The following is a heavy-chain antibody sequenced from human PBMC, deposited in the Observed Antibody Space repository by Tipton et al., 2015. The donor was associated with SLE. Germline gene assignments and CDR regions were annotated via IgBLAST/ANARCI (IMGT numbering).Heavy chain of an antibody. D-gene: IGHD2-2*01. V-gene: IGHV4-38-2*02. J-gene: IGHJ1*01. CDR1: GYSISSGYY. CDR3: AVGYCSSVSCQREYFQH. CDR2: IYHSGSI. Sequence: TLSLTCTVSGYSISSGYYWGWIRQPPGKGLEWIGTIYHSGSIYHNPSLKSRVTISVDTSKNQFSLKLNSVTAADTAVYYCAVGYCSSVSCQREYFQHGGQGTLVTVSS.